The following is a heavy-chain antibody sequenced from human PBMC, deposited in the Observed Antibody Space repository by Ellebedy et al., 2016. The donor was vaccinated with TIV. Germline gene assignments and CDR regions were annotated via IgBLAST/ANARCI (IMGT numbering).Heavy chain of an antibody. CDR3: AKERTSLHSEGAVLES. CDR2: IWGDGSIK. D-gene: IGHD2-15*01. Sequence: GESLKISCAVSGFPVRDIGVHWVRQAPGKGLEWIAVIWGDGSIKDFADSVKGRFTISRDNSKNTVYLQMDSLRADDTAVYYCAKERTSLHSEGAVLESWGQGTLVTVSS. V-gene: IGHV3-33*06. CDR1: GFPVRDIG. J-gene: IGHJ4*02.